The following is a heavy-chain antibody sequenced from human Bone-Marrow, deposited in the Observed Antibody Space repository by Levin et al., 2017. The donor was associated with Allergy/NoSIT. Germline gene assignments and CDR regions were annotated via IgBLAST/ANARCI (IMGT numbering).Heavy chain of an antibody. CDR2: ISYNGREK. V-gene: IGHV3-30*04. J-gene: IGHJ6*04. D-gene: IGHD1-26*01. Sequence: SGGSLRLSCAASGFTFSDYAMHWVRQAPGQGLEWVSVISYNGREKFYADSVTGRFTFSRDNSKNTLYLQMNSLRVEDTAVYYCARDKIVRTGDDNSYSYYGMKVGGKGTTVTVSS. CDR1: GFTFSDYA. CDR3: ARDKIVRTGDDNSYSYYGMKV.